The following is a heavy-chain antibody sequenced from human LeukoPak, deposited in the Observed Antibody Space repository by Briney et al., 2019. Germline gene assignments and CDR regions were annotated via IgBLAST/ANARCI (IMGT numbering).Heavy chain of an antibody. J-gene: IGHJ4*02. CDR2: INPNSGGT. D-gene: IGHD3-10*01. V-gene: IGHV1-2*02. Sequence: ASVKVSCKASGYTFTDPYMHWVRQAPGQGLEWMGWINPNSGGTNYAQKFQGRVTMTRDTSISTAYMELSRLRFDDTAVYYCLVDGSGTYTGLDHWGQETLVAVSS. CDR1: GYTFTDPY. CDR3: LVDGSGTYTGLDH.